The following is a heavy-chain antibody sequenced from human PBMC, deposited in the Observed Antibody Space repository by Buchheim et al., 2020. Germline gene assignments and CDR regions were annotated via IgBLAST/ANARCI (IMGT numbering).Heavy chain of an antibody. CDR1: GFTFSSAW. CDR2: IKSKTDGVTT. CDR3: DTAPGFYDSAPFDF. V-gene: IGHV3-15*01. Sequence: EVQLVESGGGLVNPGGSLRLSCAVSGFTFSSAWMSWVRQSPGKGLEWVGLIKSKTDGVTTDYAAPVKGSFTISIDDSEHTLYLQMSNLKTEDTAVYYCDTAPGFYDSAPFDFWGQGT. J-gene: IGHJ4*02. D-gene: IGHD3-22*01.